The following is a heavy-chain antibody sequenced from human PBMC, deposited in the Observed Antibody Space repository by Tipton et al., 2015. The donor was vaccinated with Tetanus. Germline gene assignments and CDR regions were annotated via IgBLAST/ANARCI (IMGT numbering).Heavy chain of an antibody. J-gene: IGHJ4*02. CDR2: IYYSGNS. CDR1: GGSINSGGHF. Sequence: LRLSCTVSGGSINSGGHFWTWIRQRSGKGLEWIGYIYYSGNSDYNPSLKSRVTLSVDTSNNQFPLKLNSVTAADTAVYYCARLASYSNHLDAWGQGALVTVSS. V-gene: IGHV4-30-4*01. CDR3: ARLASYSNHLDA. D-gene: IGHD4-11*01.